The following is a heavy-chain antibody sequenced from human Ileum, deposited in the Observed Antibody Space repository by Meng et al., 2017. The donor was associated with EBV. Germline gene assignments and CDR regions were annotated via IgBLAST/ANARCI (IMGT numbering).Heavy chain of an antibody. CDR1: GFTLSSSGVA. V-gene: IGHV2-5*02. J-gene: IGHJ4*02. CDR2: IYCDDDK. CDR3: AHNNHDGGGHYDY. Sequence: QMPLAQSGPTLRKPTHTLTLTCTFSGFTLSSSGVAVGWIRHPPGKALEWLALIYCDDDKRYSPSLKTILIITKDTSKNQVVLTMTNMDPVDTATYYCAHNNHDGGGHYDYWGQGALVTVSS. D-gene: IGHD3-22*01.